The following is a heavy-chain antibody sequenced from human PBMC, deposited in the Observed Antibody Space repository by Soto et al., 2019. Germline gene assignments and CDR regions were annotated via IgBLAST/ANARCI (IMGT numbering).Heavy chain of an antibody. J-gene: IGHJ6*02. Sequence: HSWSPGLSCVSSVFTFINYLVHWVRQAQGKWRGWVARINTEGSSTTYADYVQGRFTITRDNAQNTLYMQMNSLRAEDTAVYYCASARVYYDSGYYYDYGMDVWGQGTTVTVSS. D-gene: IGHD3-22*01. CDR2: INTEGSST. V-gene: IGHV3-74*01. CDR1: VFTFINYL. CDR3: ASARVYYDSGYYYDYGMDV.